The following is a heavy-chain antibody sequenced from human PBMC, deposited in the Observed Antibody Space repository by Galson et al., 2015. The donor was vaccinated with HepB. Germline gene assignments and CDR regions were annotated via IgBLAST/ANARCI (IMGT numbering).Heavy chain of an antibody. V-gene: IGHV1-3*01. CDR2: INAGNGNT. D-gene: IGHD1-26*01. J-gene: IGHJ4*02. CDR3: ARVMVGATTRPYFDN. Sequence: SVKVSCKASGYTFTTYAMHWVRQAPGQRLEWMGWINAGNGNTKYSQKFQGRVTITRDTSASTAYMELSSLRSEDTAVYYCARVMVGATTRPYFDNWGQGTLVTVSS. CDR1: GYTFTTYA.